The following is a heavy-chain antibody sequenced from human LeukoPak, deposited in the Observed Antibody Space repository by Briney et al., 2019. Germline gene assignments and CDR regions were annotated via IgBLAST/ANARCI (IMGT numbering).Heavy chain of an antibody. CDR1: GGSISSGHYY. D-gene: IGHD3-10*01. V-gene: IGHV4-39*01. Sequence: SETLSLTCSVPGGSISSGHYYWAWIRQPPGKGLQWIGSIYYSGTTYNNPSLKSRVTISVDTSKNQYSLNLSSVTAADTDFYYCARQPKECTPGVFITGRACWFDPWGQGTLVTVSS. J-gene: IGHJ5*02. CDR3: ARQPKECTPGVFITGRACWFDP. CDR2: IYYSGTT.